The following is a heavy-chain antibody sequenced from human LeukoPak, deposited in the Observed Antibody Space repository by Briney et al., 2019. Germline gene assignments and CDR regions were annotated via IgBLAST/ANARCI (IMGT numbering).Heavy chain of an antibody. CDR2: MNPDSGNT. D-gene: IGHD6-13*01. CDR1: GYTFTSYD. V-gene: IGHV1-8*03. Sequence: ASVKVSCKASGYTFTSYDINWVRQATGQGLEWMGWMNPDSGNTGYAQKFQGRVTITRNTSISTAYMELSSLRSEDTAVYYCARRQPNDAFDIWGQGTMVTVSS. J-gene: IGHJ3*02. CDR3: ARRQPNDAFDI.